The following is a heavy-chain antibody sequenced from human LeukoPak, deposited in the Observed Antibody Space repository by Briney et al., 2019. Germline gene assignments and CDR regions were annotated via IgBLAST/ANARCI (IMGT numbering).Heavy chain of an antibody. CDR1: GVSLSSYY. V-gene: IGHV4-59*08. J-gene: IGHJ6*03. CDR3: ARLRSGYNYYMDV. CDR2: MYYSGST. Sequence: SETLSLTCTVSGVSLSSYYWSWIRQPPGKGLEWIGYMYYSGSTNYNPSLKSRVTISVDTSKNQFSLKLSSVTAADTAVYYCARLRSGYNYYMDVWGEGTTVTISS. D-gene: IGHD2-2*02.